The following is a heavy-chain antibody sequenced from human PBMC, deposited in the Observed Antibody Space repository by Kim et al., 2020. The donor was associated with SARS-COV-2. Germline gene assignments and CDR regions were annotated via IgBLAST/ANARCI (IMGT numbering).Heavy chain of an antibody. V-gene: IGHV3-7*01. D-gene: IGHD3-22*01. CDR1: GFTFSSYW. CDR2: IKQDGSEK. CDR3: ARDGLYYYDSSGYYNDAFDI. J-gene: IGHJ3*02. Sequence: GGSLRLSCAASGFTFSSYWMSWVRQAPGKGLEWVANIKQDGSEKYYVDSVKGRFTISRDNAKNSPYLQMNSLRAEDTAVYYCARDGLYYYDSSGYYNDAFDIWGQGTMVTVSS.